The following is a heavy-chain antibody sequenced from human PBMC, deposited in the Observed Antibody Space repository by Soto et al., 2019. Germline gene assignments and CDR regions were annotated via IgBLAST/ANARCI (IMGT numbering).Heavy chain of an antibody. CDR2: INPSGGST. V-gene: IGHV1-46*03. J-gene: IGHJ4*02. CDR1: GYTFTSYY. CDR3: ATGLVAVTTPDY. D-gene: IGHD4-17*01. Sequence: QVQLVQSGAEVKKPGASVKVSCKASGYTFTSYYMHWVRQAPGQGLEWMGIINPSGGSTSYAQKFHGRVTMTRDTSTSTVYMELSSLRSEDTAEYYCATGLVAVTTPDYWGQGTLVTVSS.